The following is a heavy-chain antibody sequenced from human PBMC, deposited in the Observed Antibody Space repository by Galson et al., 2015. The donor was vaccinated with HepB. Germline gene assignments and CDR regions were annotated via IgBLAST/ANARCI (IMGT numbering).Heavy chain of an antibody. CDR1: GFTFSSYA. CDR3: ARLEVPAASSLDY. J-gene: IGHJ4*02. V-gene: IGHV3-30-3*01. Sequence: SLRLSCAASGFTFSSYAMHWVRQAPGKGLEWVAVISYDGSNKYYADSVKGRFTISRDNSKNTLYLQMNSLRAEDTAVYYCARLEVPAASSLDYWGQGTLVTVSS. CDR2: ISYDGSNK. D-gene: IGHD2-2*01.